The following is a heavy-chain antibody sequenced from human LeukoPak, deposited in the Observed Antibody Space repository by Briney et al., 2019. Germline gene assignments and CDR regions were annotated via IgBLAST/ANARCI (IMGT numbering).Heavy chain of an antibody. CDR1: GGSISSSSYY. CDR3: ARLDYDFWSGYRAFGADY. D-gene: IGHD3-3*01. J-gene: IGHJ4*02. Sequence: SETLSPTCTVSGGSISSSSYYWGWIRQPPGKGLEWIGSIYYSGSTYYNPSLKSRVTISVDTSKNQFSLKLSSVTAADTAVYYCARLDYDFWSGYRAFGADYWGQGTLVTVSS. V-gene: IGHV4-39*01. CDR2: IYYSGST.